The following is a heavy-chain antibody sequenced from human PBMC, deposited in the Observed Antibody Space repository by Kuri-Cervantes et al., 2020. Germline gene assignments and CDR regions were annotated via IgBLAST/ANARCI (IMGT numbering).Heavy chain of an antibody. CDR1: GGTFSSYT. D-gene: IGHD3-10*01. CDR2: IIPILGIA. J-gene: IGHJ4*02. V-gene: IGHV1-69*02. Sequence: SVKVSCKASGGTFSSYTISWVRQAPGQGLEWMGRIIPILGIANYAQKLQGRVTMTTDTSTSTAYMELRSLRSDDTAVYYCARVQSRLWFRRGYFDYWGQGTLVTVSS. CDR3: ARVQSRLWFRRGYFDY.